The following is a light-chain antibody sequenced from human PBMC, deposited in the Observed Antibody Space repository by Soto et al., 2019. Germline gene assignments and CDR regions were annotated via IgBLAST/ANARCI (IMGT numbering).Light chain of an antibody. CDR2: DVN. CDR3: TSYAGSNNVL. CDR1: SSDVGGYDY. Sequence: QSALTQPPSASGSPGQSVTISCTGTSSDVGGYDYVSWYQQHPVKAPKLMIYDVNKRPSGVPDRFSGSKSGNTASLTVSGLQAEDEADYYCTSYAGSNNVLFGGGTKLTVL. J-gene: IGLJ2*01. V-gene: IGLV2-8*01.